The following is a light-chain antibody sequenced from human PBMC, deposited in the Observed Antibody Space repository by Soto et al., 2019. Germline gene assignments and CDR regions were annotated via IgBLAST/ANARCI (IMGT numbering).Light chain of an antibody. Sequence: IVLTQSPGTLSLSPGDRATLSCRASQTVSFSYLAWYQQKPGQAPRLLIYGASSRATGIPDRFSGSESATAFTLTISRLEPEDFAVYYCQQYGSSPLTFGGGTKVEIK. CDR1: QTVSFSY. V-gene: IGKV3-20*01. CDR3: QQYGSSPLT. CDR2: GAS. J-gene: IGKJ4*01.